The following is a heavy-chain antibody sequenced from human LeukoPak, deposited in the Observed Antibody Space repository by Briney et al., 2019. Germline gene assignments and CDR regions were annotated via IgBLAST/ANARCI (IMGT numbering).Heavy chain of an antibody. Sequence: GGSLRLSCAASGFTFSSYAMSWVRQAPGKGLEWVSVIYSDGSTYYADSVKGRFTISRDNSKNTPYLQMNSLRAEDTAVYYCARRYNWNYVDYWGQGTLVTVSS. V-gene: IGHV3-66*04. CDR3: ARRYNWNYVDY. CDR2: IYSDGST. D-gene: IGHD1-20*01. J-gene: IGHJ4*02. CDR1: GFTFSSYA.